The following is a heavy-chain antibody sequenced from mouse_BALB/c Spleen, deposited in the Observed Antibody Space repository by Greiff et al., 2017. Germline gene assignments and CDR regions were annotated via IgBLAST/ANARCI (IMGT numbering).Heavy chain of an antibody. CDR1: GFTFTDYY. J-gene: IGHJ4*01. CDR3: ARDPLYDGYYYYAMDY. CDR2: IRNKANGYTT. Sequence: EVKLVESGGGLVQPGGSLRLSCATSGFTFTDYYMSWVRQPPGKALEWLGFIRNKANGYTTEYSASVKGRFTISRDNSQSILYLQMNTLRAEDSATYYCARDPLYDGYYYYAMDYWGQGTSVTVSS. V-gene: IGHV7-3*02. D-gene: IGHD2-3*01.